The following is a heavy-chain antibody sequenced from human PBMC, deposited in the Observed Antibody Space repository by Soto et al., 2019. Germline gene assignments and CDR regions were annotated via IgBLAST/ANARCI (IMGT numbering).Heavy chain of an antibody. CDR1: GFTFSSYW. V-gene: IGHV3-7*04. Sequence: EVPLVESGGGLVQPGGSLRLSCAASGFTFSSYWMSWVRQAPGKGLEWVANIKQDGSEKYYVDSVKGRFTISRDNAKNSLYLQMNSLGAEDTAVYYCARQSYDILTGYEGSYYFDYWGQGTLVTVSS. CDR3: ARQSYDILTGYEGSYYFDY. D-gene: IGHD3-9*01. J-gene: IGHJ4*02. CDR2: IKQDGSEK.